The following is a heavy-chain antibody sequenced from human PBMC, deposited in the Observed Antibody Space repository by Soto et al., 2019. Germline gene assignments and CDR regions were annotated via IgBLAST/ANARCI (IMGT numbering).Heavy chain of an antibody. D-gene: IGHD3-22*01. CDR3: AKDLGGYNLFDY. J-gene: IGHJ4*02. CDR1: GFTFSSYG. Sequence: RLSCAASGFTFSSYGMHWVRQAPGKGLEWVAVISYDGSNKYYADSVKGRFTISRDNSKNTLYLQMNSLRAEDTAVYYCAKDLGGYNLFDYWGQGTLVTVSS. CDR2: ISYDGSNK. V-gene: IGHV3-30*18.